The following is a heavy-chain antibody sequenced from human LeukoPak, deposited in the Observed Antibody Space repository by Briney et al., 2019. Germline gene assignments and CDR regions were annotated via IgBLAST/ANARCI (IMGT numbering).Heavy chain of an antibody. CDR2: IKYDGSNK. J-gene: IGHJ6*04. CDR3: AKVAEADTATIYGMDV. D-gene: IGHD5-18*01. Sequence: ARSLTLSCAASGFTFSSYGMHWVRQAPGKGLEWVAVIKYDGSNKYYADSVKGRFTISRDNSKNTLYLQMNSLRAEDTAVYYCAKVAEADTATIYGMDVWGKGTTVTVSS. V-gene: IGHV3-30*18. CDR1: GFTFSSYG.